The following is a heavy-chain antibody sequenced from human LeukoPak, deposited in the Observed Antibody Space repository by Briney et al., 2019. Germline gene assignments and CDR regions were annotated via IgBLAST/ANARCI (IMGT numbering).Heavy chain of an antibody. V-gene: IGHV4-4*07. CDR2: IHTSGST. D-gene: IGHD3-22*01. Sequence: SETLSLTCIVSGGSISSYYWSWIRQPAGKGLEWIGQIHTSGSTNYNPSLKSRVAMSVDTSKNQFSLKLNSVTAADTAVYYCARELYSSGYHDAFDIWGQGTMVTVSS. CDR1: GGSISSYY. CDR3: ARELYSSGYHDAFDI. J-gene: IGHJ3*02.